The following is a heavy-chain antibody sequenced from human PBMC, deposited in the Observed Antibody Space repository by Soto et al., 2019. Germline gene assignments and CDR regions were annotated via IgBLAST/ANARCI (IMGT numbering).Heavy chain of an antibody. Sequence: EVELLESGGGLVQPGGSLRLSSKASGFMFNNSAMTWVRQAPGQGLQWVASVSDNGGSRGGTYYADSVKGRFTISRDNSKNTLYLQLDSLTGADTAVYYCARAKAVVIAALDIWGQGTMVTVSS. CDR1: GFMFNNSA. CDR3: ARAKAVVIAALDI. V-gene: IGHV3-23*01. J-gene: IGHJ3*02. CDR2: VSDNGGSRGGT. D-gene: IGHD2-21*01.